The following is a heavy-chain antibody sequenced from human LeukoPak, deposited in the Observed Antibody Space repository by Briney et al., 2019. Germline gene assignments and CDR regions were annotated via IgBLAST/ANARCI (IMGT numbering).Heavy chain of an antibody. CDR3: ARGTTYNQYYYDSSAYYPFDY. J-gene: IGHJ4*02. CDR1: GGSISSYY. V-gene: IGHV4-4*07. CDR2: IYTSGST. D-gene: IGHD3-22*01. Sequence: PSETLSLTCTVSGGSISSYYWSWIRQPAGKGLEWIGRIYTSGSTNYNPSLKSRVTISVDTSKNQFSLKLGSVTAADTAVYYCARGTTYNQYYYDSSAYYPFDYWGQGTLVTVSS.